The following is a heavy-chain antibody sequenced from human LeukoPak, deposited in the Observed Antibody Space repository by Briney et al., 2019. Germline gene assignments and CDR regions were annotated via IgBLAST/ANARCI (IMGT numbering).Heavy chain of an antibody. D-gene: IGHD5-12*01. CDR1: GFTFSSYG. J-gene: IGHJ4*02. Sequence: GGSLRLSCAASGFTFSSYGMHWVRQAPGKGLEWVAFIRYDGSNKYYADSVKGRFTISRDNAKNSLYLQMNSLRAEDTAVYYCARDKGSGSPFDYWGQGTLVTVSS. CDR2: IRYDGSNK. CDR3: ARDKGSGSPFDY. V-gene: IGHV3-30*02.